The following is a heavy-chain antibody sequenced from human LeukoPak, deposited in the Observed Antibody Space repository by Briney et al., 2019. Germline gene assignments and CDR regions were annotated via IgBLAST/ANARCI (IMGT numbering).Heavy chain of an antibody. D-gene: IGHD6-19*01. J-gene: IGHJ4*02. CDR2: IYYSGST. Sequence: SETLSLTCTVSGGSMSPYHWGWIRQPPGKGLEWTGYIYYSGSTNYNPSLNSQVTISVDTSKNQFSLRLSSVTAADTAIYYCARAVSGRFDYWGQGTLVTVSS. CDR1: GGSMSPYH. V-gene: IGHV4-59*08. CDR3: ARAVSGRFDY.